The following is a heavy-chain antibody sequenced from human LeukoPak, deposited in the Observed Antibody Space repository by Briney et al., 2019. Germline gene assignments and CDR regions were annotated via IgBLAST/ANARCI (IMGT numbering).Heavy chain of an antibody. D-gene: IGHD2-2*01. CDR3: ARIYCSSTSCYASS. J-gene: IGHJ5*02. Sequence: PSGTQSLTCAVSGGSISSSNWWSWVRQPPGKGLEWIGEIYHSGSTNYNPSLKSRVTISVDKPKNQFSLKLSSVTAADTAVYYCARIYCSSTSCYASSWGQGTLVTVSS. CDR1: GGSISSSNW. CDR2: IYHSGST. V-gene: IGHV4-4*02.